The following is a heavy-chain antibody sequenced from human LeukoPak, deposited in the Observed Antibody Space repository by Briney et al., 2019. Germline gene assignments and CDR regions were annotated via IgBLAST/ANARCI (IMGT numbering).Heavy chain of an antibody. Sequence: ASVKVSCKASGGTFSSYAISWVRQAPGQGLERMGGIIPIFTTPNYAQKFQGRVTITADESTSTAYMELSSLRSEDTAVYYCARGRRYCSSTSCYRDFDYWGQGTLVTVSS. J-gene: IGHJ4*02. V-gene: IGHV1-69*13. D-gene: IGHD2-2*01. CDR1: GGTFSSYA. CDR2: IIPIFTTP. CDR3: ARGRRYCSSTSCYRDFDY.